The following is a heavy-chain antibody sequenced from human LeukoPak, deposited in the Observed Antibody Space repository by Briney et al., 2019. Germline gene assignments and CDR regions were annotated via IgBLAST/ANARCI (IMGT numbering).Heavy chain of an antibody. CDR3: ARGSYYYDSSGYSPGAY. J-gene: IGHJ4*02. V-gene: IGHV3-74*01. CDR1: GFTFSSYW. D-gene: IGHD3-22*01. CDR2: TKSDGSST. Sequence: PGGSLRLSCAASGFTFSSYWMHWVRQAPGKGLVWVSRTKSDGSSTSYADSVKGRFTTSRDNAKNTLYLQMNSLRAEDTAVYYCARGSYYYDSSGYSPGAYWGQGTLVTVSS.